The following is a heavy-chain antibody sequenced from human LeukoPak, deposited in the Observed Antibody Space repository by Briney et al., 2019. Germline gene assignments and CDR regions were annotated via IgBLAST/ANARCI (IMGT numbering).Heavy chain of an antibody. CDR1: GYSFPSYG. Sequence: ASVTVSCKASGYSFPSYGVSWVRQAPGQGLEWMGWISGYNGNTNYEQKYQGRVTLTTDTSTSTAYMELRYLRPDDTAVYYCASGREGYNPSDFWGQGTLVTVSS. J-gene: IGHJ4*02. CDR2: ISGYNGNT. V-gene: IGHV1-18*01. CDR3: ASGREGYNPSDF. D-gene: IGHD5-24*01.